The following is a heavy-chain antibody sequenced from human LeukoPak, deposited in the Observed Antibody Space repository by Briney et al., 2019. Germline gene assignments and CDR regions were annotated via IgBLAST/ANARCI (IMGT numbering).Heavy chain of an antibody. V-gene: IGHV3-13*01. D-gene: IGHD2-2*01. J-gene: IGHJ6*02. CDR1: GFTFSNYD. Sequence: GGSLRLSCAASGFTFSNYDMHWVRHATGKGLEWVSAFNTAGDTNYSASVMARFATSRGTTKNSFSLQINNLKRGATTVLSFARGSCSSSSCYERLNGLEVWGQGTPVTVSS. CDR2: FNTAGDT. CDR3: ARGSCSSSSCYERLNGLEV.